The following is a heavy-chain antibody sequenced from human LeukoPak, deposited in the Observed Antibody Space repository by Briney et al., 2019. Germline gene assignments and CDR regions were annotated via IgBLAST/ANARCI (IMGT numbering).Heavy chain of an antibody. CDR2: ITSSGTYN. J-gene: IGHJ6*03. CDR1: GFTLITYA. CDR3: ARDPYSGNYGNYYYYYMDV. Sequence: GGSLRLSCAVSGFTLITYAMNWVRQAPGKAMEWVSSITSSGTYNFYADSVRGRFTISRDNAKNSLYLQMDSLGPEDTAVYYCARDPYSGNYGNYYYYYMDVWGKGTTVTISS. D-gene: IGHD1-26*01. V-gene: IGHV3-21*01.